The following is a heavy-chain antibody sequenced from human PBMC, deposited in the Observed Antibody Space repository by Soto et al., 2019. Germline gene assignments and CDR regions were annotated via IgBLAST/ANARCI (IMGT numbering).Heavy chain of an antibody. J-gene: IGHJ6*02. Sequence: SVKVSCKASGGTFSSYAISWVRQAPGPGLEWMGGIIPILGIANYAQKFQGRVTITADKSTSTAYMELSSLRSEDTAVYYCARDAAGVGYFDWLWWPIYGMDVWGQGTTVTVSS. V-gene: IGHV1-69*10. D-gene: IGHD3-9*01. CDR3: ARDAAGVGYFDWLWWPIYGMDV. CDR1: GGTFSSYA. CDR2: IIPILGIA.